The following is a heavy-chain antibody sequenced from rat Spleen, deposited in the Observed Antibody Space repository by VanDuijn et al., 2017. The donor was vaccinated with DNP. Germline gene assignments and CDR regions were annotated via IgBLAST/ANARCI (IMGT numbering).Heavy chain of an antibody. CDR3: AKAGGYSPWYFDY. CDR1: GFTFSNYG. Sequence: EVQLVESGGGVVQPGRSLKLSCAASGFTFSNYGMAWVRQAPKKGLEWVASITSSGGSTYYPDSVKGRFTISRDNAKNTLYLQMNSLRSEDTATYYCAKAGGYSPWYFDYWGQGVMVTVSS. D-gene: IGHD1-11*01. CDR2: ITSSGGST. V-gene: IGHV5S13*01. J-gene: IGHJ2*01.